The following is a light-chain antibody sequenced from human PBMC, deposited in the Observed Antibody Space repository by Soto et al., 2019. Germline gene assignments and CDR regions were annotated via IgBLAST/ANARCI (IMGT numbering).Light chain of an antibody. J-gene: IGKJ5*01. CDR1: QGISSY. CDR3: QQLNTYPIT. V-gene: IGKV1-9*01. Sequence: IQLTQSPSSLSASVGDRVTITCRASQGISSYLAWYQQKPGKVPKLLIYAASTLQSGVPSRFSGSGSGTDFTLTISSLQPEDFATYYCQQLNTYPITFCQGTRLEIK. CDR2: AAS.